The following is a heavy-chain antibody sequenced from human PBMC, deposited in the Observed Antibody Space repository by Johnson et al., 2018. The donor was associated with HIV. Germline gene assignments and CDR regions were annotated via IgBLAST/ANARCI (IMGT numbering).Heavy chain of an antibody. CDR3: ARDIAIQLGSHDAFDI. J-gene: IGHJ3*02. D-gene: IGHD5-18*01. CDR1: GFTFSSYA. Sequence: VQLVESGGGVVQPGRSLRLSCAASGFTFSSYAMSWVRQAPGKGLEWVSAISGSGGSTYYADSVKGRFTISRDNAKNSLYLQMNSLRAEDTAVYYCARDIAIQLGSHDAFDIWGQGTMVTVSS. V-gene: IGHV3-23*04. CDR2: ISGSGGST.